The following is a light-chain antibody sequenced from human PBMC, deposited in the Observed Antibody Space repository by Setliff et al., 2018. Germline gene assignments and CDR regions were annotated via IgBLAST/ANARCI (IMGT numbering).Light chain of an antibody. J-gene: IGLJ2*01. CDR3: SSYTSSSTPVV. V-gene: IGLV2-14*01. CDR1: SSDVGGYNY. Sequence: QSALTQPASVSGSPGQSITISCTGTSSDVGGYNYVSWYQHHPGKAPKLMIYEVSNRPSGVSNRFSGSKSGNTASLTTSGLQAEDEADYYCSSYTSSSTPVVFGGGTK. CDR2: EVS.